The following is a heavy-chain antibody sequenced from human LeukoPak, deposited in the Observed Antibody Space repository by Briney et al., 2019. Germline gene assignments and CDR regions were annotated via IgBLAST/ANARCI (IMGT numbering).Heavy chain of an antibody. D-gene: IGHD6-19*01. V-gene: IGHV3-11*04. J-gene: IGHJ4*02. Sequence: GGSLRLSCAASGFTFSDYYMSWIRQAPGKGREWVSYISSSGSIIYYADSVKGRFTISRDNSKNTLYLQMNSVRAEDTAVYYCARVGYSSDWYEGGHWGQGTLVAVSS. CDR2: ISSSGSII. CDR3: ARVGYSSDWYEGGH. CDR1: GFTFSDYY.